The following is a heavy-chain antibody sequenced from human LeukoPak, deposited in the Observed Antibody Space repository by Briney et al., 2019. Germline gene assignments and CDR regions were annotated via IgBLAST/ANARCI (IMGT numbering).Heavy chain of an antibody. J-gene: IGHJ4*02. D-gene: IGHD6-19*01. CDR2: IWFDGTNK. V-gene: IGHV3-33*06. CDR1: GLTFSNYA. Sequence: GRSLRLSCAASGLTFSNYAMHWVRQAPGTGLELVAVIWFDGTNKYYGDSVRGRFTISRDNSKNRLYLQMNSLRAEDTAVYYCAKARGSGWHDPWYLDYWGQGTLVTVSS. CDR3: AKARGSGWHDPWYLDY.